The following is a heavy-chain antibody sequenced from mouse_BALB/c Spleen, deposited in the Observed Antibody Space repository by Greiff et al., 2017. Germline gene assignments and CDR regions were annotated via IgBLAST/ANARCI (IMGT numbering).Heavy chain of an antibody. J-gene: IGHJ2*01. Sequence: VQLQQSGPGLVKPSQSLSLTCTVTGYSITSDYAWNWIRQFPGNKLEWMGYISYSGSTSYNPSLKSRISITRDTSKNQFFLQLNSVTTEDTATYYCAISYDLCIDYWGQGTTLTVSS. V-gene: IGHV3-2*02. CDR3: AISYDLCIDY. D-gene: IGHD6-1*01. CDR2: ISYSGST. CDR1: GYSITSDYA.